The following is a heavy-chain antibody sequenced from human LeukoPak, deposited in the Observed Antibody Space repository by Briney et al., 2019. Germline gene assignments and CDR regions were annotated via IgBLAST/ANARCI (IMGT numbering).Heavy chain of an antibody. V-gene: IGHV3-53*01. CDR1: GFNVRSNY. D-gene: IGHD1-7*01. Sequence: GGALRLSCAASGFNVRSNYISWLRQAPGKGLEWVSIIYSDGSTFYADSEEGRLTMSRDNSKNTLALQMKSLRADDSAVYFCARDRQRYRGTKADGDAFDICGQGTMATVTS. J-gene: IGHJ3*02. CDR2: IYSDGST. CDR3: ARDRQRYRGTKADGDAFDI.